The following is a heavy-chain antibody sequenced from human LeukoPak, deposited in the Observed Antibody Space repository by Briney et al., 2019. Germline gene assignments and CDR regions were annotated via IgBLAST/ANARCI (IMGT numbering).Heavy chain of an antibody. CDR3: ARGALNYDILAGKRAHFDY. Sequence: ASVKVSCKASGYTFTSYYMHWVRQAPGQGLEWMGIINPSGGSTSYAQKFQGRVTMTRDMSTSTVYMELSSLRSEDTAVYYCARGALNYDILAGKRAHFDYWGQGTLVTVSS. CDR1: GYTFTSYY. CDR2: INPSGGST. V-gene: IGHV1-46*01. J-gene: IGHJ4*02. D-gene: IGHD3-9*01.